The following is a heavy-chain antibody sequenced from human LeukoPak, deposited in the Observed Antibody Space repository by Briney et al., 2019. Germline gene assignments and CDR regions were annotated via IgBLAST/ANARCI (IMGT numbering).Heavy chain of an antibody. Sequence: PSETLSLTCTVSGGSISSYYWSWIRQLPGKGLEWIGYIYYSGSTNYNPSLKSRVTISVDTSKNQFSLKLSSVTAADTAVYYCARSIYSTPYYYYGMDVWGQGTTVTVSS. D-gene: IGHD4-11*01. J-gene: IGHJ6*02. CDR3: ARSIYSTPYYYYGMDV. V-gene: IGHV4-59*01. CDR1: GGSISSYY. CDR2: IYYSGST.